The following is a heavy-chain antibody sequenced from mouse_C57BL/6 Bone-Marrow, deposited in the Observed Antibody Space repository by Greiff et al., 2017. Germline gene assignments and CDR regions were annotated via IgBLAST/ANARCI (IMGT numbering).Heavy chain of an antibody. Sequence: QVQLQQSGAELAKPGASVKLSCKASGYTFTSYWMHWVKQRPGQGLEWIGYINPSSGYTKYNQKFKDKATLTADKSSSTAYMQLSSLTYEASAVYYCAIEPLWYFDVWGTGTTVTVSS. J-gene: IGHJ1*03. CDR1: GYTFTSYW. CDR2: INPSSGYT. CDR3: AIEPLWYFDV. V-gene: IGHV1-7*01.